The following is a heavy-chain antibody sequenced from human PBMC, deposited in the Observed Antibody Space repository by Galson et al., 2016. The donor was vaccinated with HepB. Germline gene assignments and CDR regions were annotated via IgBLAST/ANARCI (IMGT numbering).Heavy chain of an antibody. D-gene: IGHD1-7*01. J-gene: IGHJ4*02. Sequence: SLRLSCAASSFTFSNYYMSWIRQAPGKGLEWAAYITGGSKTIFYADSVKGRFTISRDNAKSSLYLQMNRLRDEDTAMYYCAKEDWNYSLDWGRGTLVTVSS. CDR1: SFTFSNYY. V-gene: IGHV3-11*01. CDR2: ITGGSKTI. CDR3: AKEDWNYSLD.